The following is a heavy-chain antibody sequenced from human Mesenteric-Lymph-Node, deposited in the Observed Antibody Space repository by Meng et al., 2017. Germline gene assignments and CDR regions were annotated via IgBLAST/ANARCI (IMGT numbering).Heavy chain of an antibody. CDR2: ITHRGSS. J-gene: IGHJ1*01. CDR1: GDSINKHHR. CDR3: LRGSGGSV. Sequence: QVQLRESGPRLVQPSESLSLSCGVSGDSINKHHRWACVGKPRGRGLEWIGDITHRGSSAYNLSLKSRVSMSIDKFKNQFSLKLTSVTAADTAVYHCLRGSGGSVWGQGTLVTVSS. D-gene: IGHD3-10*01. V-gene: IGHV4-4*02.